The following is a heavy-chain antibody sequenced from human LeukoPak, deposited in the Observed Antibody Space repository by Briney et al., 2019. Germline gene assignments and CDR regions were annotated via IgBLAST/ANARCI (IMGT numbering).Heavy chain of an antibody. V-gene: IGHV3-48*03. CDR1: GFTFSSYE. J-gene: IGHJ4*02. CDR3: ARLAVYGDYVFDY. CDR2: ITSGGSTI. D-gene: IGHD4-17*01. Sequence: GGSLRLSCAASGFTFSSYEMNWVRQAPGKGLEWFSYITSGGSTIYYADSVKGRFTISRDNAKNSLYLQMNSLRPGDTAVYYCARLAVYGDYVFDYWGQGTLVTVSS.